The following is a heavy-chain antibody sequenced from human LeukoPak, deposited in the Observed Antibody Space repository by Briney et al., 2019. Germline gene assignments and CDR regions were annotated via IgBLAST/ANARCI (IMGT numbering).Heavy chain of an antibody. CDR1: GFTFSSYG. CDR2: IRYDGSNK. CDR3: ARGCIAAAGCFDY. J-gene: IGHJ4*02. D-gene: IGHD6-13*01. V-gene: IGHV3-30*02. Sequence: GGSLRLSCAASGFTFSSYGMHWVRQAPGKGLEWVAFIRYDGSNKYYADSVKGRFTISRDNSKNTLYLQMNSLRAEDTAVYYCARGCIAAAGCFDYWGQGTLVTVSS.